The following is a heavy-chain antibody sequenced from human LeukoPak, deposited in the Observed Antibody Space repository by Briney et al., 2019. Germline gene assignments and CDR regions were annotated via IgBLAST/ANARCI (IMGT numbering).Heavy chain of an antibody. CDR1: VGSISSYY. V-gene: IGHV4-59*01. CDR3: ASSKTNGDSSGWYAWFDP. J-gene: IGHJ5*02. Sequence: SETLSLTCTVSVGSISSYYLSWIRQPPGKGLEWIGYIYYSGSTSYNPSLKSRVTISVDTSKNQFSLKLSSVTAADTAVYYCASSKTNGDSSGWYAWFDPWGQGTLVTVSS. D-gene: IGHD6-19*01. CDR2: IYYSGST.